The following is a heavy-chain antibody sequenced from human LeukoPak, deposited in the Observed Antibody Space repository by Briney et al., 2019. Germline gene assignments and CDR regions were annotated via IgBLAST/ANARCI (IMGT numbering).Heavy chain of an antibody. V-gene: IGHV4-38-2*02. CDR3: ARAPEYGLYYFDY. D-gene: IGHD1-14*01. Sequence: SETLSLTCTVSGYSISSGYYWGWIRQPPGKGLEWIGSIYHSGSTYYNPSLKSRVTISVDTSKNQFSLKLSSVTAADTAVYYCARAPEYGLYYFDYWGQGTLVTVSS. CDR1: GYSISSGYY. J-gene: IGHJ4*02. CDR2: IYHSGST.